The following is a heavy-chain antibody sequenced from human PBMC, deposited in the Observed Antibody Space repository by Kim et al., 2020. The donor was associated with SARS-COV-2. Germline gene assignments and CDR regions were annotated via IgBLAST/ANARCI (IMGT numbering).Heavy chain of an antibody. V-gene: IGHV3-30*01. CDR3: ARPLPYYDFWSGSAPQYFDY. J-gene: IGHJ4*02. Sequence: RFTISRDNYKNTLYLQMNSLRAEDTAVYYCARPLPYYDFWSGSAPQYFDYWGQGTLVTVSS. D-gene: IGHD3-3*01.